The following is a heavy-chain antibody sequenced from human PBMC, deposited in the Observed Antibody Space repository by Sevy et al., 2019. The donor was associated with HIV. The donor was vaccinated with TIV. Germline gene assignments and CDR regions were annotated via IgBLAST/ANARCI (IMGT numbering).Heavy chain of an antibody. Sequence: SETLSLTCTVSGDSINNGDYYWSWIHQHPGKGLEWIGKIYYTGTTYYNPSLKSRLRISVERSETTLSLSLRSVTAADTAVYYCARTTVTTLSSARNNWFDPWGQRTLVTVSS. CDR2: IYYTGTT. D-gene: IGHD4-4*01. J-gene: IGHJ5*02. V-gene: IGHV4-31*03. CDR3: ARTTVTTLSSARNNWFDP. CDR1: GDSINNGDYY.